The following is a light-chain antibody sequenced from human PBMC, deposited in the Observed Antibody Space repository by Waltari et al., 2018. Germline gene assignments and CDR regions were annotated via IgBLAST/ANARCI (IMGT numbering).Light chain of an antibody. CDR2: LGS. CDR1: QSLLHSNGYNY. J-gene: IGKJ1*01. Sequence: DTVMTQSPLSLTVTPGEPASISCRSSQSLLHSNGYNYLDWYLQKPGQPPQLLIYLGSDRASGVPDRFSGSGSGTDFTLKISSVEAEDIGVYYCMQALHTPPAFGQGTSVEI. V-gene: IGKV2-28*01. CDR3: MQALHTPPA.